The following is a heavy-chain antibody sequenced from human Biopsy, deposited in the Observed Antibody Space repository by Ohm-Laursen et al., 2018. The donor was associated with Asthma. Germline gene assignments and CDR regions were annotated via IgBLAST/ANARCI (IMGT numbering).Heavy chain of an antibody. CDR2: ISWNSRSI. CDR3: RALPTRTMHFDS. CDR1: GLNFEDYV. J-gene: IGHJ4*02. Sequence: SLRLSCAAPGLNFEDYVMHWVRQAPGKGLEWVSGISWNSRSIGYGDSVKGRFTISRDNTKNSLYLQMNSLSPEDTAMYYCRALPTRTMHFDSWGQGTLVTVSS. D-gene: IGHD4/OR15-4a*01. V-gene: IGHV3-9*01.